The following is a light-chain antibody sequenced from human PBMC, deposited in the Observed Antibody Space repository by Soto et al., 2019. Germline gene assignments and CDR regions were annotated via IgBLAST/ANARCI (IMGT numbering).Light chain of an antibody. Sequence: QSILAQPPSASGTPGQRVTISCSGSTSNIGSNTVNWYQHLPGTAPKLLIYTNNQRPSGVPDRFSGSKSGTSASLAISGLQSEDEADYYCAAWDDSLNGRVFGTGTKLPVL. J-gene: IGLJ1*01. CDR2: TNN. CDR3: AAWDDSLNGRV. V-gene: IGLV1-44*01. CDR1: TSNIGSNT.